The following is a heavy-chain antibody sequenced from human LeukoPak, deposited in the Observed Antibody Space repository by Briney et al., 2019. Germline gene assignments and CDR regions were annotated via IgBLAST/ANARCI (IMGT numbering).Heavy chain of an antibody. CDR3: ARRPVSVRGNYYGGAFDI. CDR1: GYSFTSYW. Sequence: GEPLKISCKGSGYSFTSYWIGWVRQIRGRGLEWMEIIYPDDSDTRYSPSFQGQVTISADKSISTAYLQWSSLKASETAIYYCARRPVSVRGNYYGGAFDIWGQGTMVTVSS. J-gene: IGHJ3*02. D-gene: IGHD3-10*02. CDR2: IYPDDSDT. V-gene: IGHV5-51*01.